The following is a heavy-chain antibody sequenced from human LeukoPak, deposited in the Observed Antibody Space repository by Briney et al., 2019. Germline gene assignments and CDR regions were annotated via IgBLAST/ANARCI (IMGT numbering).Heavy chain of an antibody. CDR3: ARSPLMVYAIRPRGFDY. D-gene: IGHD2-8*01. CDR1: GGSISSPGHS. CDR2: IYYSGST. J-gene: IGHJ4*02. V-gene: IGHV4-61*08. Sequence: SETLSLTCAVAGGSISSPGHSWSWIRQPPGKGLEWIGYIYYSGSTNYNPSLKSRVTISVDTSKNQFSLKLSSVTAADTAVYYCARSPLMVYAIRPRGFDYWGQGTLVTVSS.